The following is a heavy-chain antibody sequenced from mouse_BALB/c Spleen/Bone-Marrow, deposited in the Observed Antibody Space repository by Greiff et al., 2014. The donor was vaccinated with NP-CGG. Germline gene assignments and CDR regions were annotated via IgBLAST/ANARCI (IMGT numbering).Heavy chain of an antibody. Sequence: EVQLVESGAELVKPGASVKMSCTASGFTFNDYYMHWVKQSPEQGLEWIGRIDTANGNTKYDPKFQGKATITADTSSNTAYLQLSSLTSEDTAVNYCARVGFHYWGQGTLVTVSA. CDR3: ARVGFHY. V-gene: IGHV14-3*02. CDR1: GFTFNDYY. CDR2: IDTANGNT. D-gene: IGHD2-2*01. J-gene: IGHJ3*01.